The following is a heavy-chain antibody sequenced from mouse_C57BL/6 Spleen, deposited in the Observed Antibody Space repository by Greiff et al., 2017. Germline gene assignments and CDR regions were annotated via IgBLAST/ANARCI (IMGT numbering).Heavy chain of an antibody. J-gene: IGHJ2*01. CDR2: IHPNSGST. CDR3: AREGYYGSSPDY. CDR1: GYTFTSYW. D-gene: IGHD1-1*01. V-gene: IGHV1-64*01. Sequence: VKLQQPGAELVKPGASVKLSCKASGYTFTSYWMHWVKQRPGQGLEWIGMIHPNSGSTNYNEKFKSKATLTVDKSSSTAYMQLSSLTSEDSAVYYCAREGYYGSSPDYWGQGTTLTVSS.